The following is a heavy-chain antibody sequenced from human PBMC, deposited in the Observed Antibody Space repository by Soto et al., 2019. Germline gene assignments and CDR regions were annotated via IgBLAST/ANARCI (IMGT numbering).Heavy chain of an antibody. V-gene: IGHV3-33*01. Sequence: GGSLRLSCAASGFTFSSYGMHWVRQAPGKGLEWVAVIWYDGSNKYYADSVKGRFTISRDNSKNTLYLQMNSLRAEDTAVYYCAREAIAVPGTFDYWGQGTLVTVSS. CDR1: GFTFSSYG. J-gene: IGHJ4*02. CDR3: AREAIAVPGTFDY. D-gene: IGHD6-19*01. CDR2: IWYDGSNK.